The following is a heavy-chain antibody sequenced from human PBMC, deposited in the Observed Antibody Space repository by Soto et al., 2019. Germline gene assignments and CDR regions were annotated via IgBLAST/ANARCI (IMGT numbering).Heavy chain of an antibody. CDR2: IIPIFGTA. D-gene: IGHD5-18*01. V-gene: IGHV1-69*13. J-gene: IGHJ6*02. Sequence: GASVKVSCKASGGTFSSYAISWVRQAPGQGLEWMGGIIPIFGTANYAQKFQGRVTITADESTSTAYMELSSLRSEDTAVYYCARDLNRFSAMVTSHDYYCGMDVWGQGTTVTVSS. CDR3: ARDLNRFSAMVTSHDYYCGMDV. CDR1: GGTFSSYA.